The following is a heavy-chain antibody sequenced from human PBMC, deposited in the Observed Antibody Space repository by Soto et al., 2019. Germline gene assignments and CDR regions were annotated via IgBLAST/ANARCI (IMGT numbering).Heavy chain of an antibody. J-gene: IGHJ4*02. V-gene: IGHV3-23*01. Sequence: GGSLRLSCAASGFTFSSYAMSWVRQAPGKGLEWVSAISGSGGSTYYADSVKGRFTISRDNSKNTLYLQMNSLRAEDTAVYYCAKAAGGVLRFLEWFRYFDYWGQGTLVTVSS. D-gene: IGHD3-3*01. CDR3: AKAAGGVLRFLEWFRYFDY. CDR2: ISGSGGST. CDR1: GFTFSSYA.